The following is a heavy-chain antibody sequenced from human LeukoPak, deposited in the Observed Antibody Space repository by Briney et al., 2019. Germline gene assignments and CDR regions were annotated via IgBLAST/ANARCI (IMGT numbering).Heavy chain of an antibody. V-gene: IGHV3-7*01. J-gene: IGHJ3*02. CDR3: ARMGSSGWRTDDAFDI. D-gene: IGHD6-19*01. CDR1: GFTFSSYW. CDR2: INQYESEK. Sequence: PGGFLRLSCAASGFTFSSYWMSWVRQGPGKGLEWVANINQYESEKYYVDSVKGRFTISRDNAKNSLYLQMNSLRAEDTAVYYCARMGSSGWRTDDAFDIWGQGTMVTVSS.